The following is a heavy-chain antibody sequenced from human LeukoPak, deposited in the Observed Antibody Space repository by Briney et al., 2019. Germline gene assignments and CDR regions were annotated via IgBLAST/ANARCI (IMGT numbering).Heavy chain of an antibody. D-gene: IGHD2-8*02. CDR2: IKVDGSEE. J-gene: IGHJ4*02. V-gene: IGHV3-7*01. Sequence: GGSLRLSCAASGFTFRTYWMNWVRQAPGRGLEWVANIKVDGSEEYYTDSVEGRFTISRDNAKNSLYLQMNSLRAEDTAVYYCARGYWYYFDYWGQGTLVTVSS. CDR3: ARGYWYYFDY. CDR1: GFTFRTYW.